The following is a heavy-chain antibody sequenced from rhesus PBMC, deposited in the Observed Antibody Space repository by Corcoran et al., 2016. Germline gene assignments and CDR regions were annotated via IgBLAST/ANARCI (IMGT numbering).Heavy chain of an antibody. D-gene: IGHD4-29*01. CDR2: IYGSGSST. Sequence: QLQLQESGPGLVKPSETLSVTCAVSGGSISSSYRCWIRQAPGKGLEWIGYIYGSGSSTNYNPSLKSRVTLSVDTSKNQLSLKRSSVTTADTAVYYCERDVSVAAKGDFDYWGQGVLVTVSS. CDR3: ERDVSVAAKGDFDY. CDR1: GGSISSSY. J-gene: IGHJ4*01. V-gene: IGHV4-169*02.